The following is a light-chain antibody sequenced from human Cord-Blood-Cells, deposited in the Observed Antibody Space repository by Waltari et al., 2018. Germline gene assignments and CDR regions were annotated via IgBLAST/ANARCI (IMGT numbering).Light chain of an antibody. J-gene: IGLJ3*02. CDR3: AAWDDSLSGRV. V-gene: IGLV1-47*01. CDR1: SPNFRRNS. Sequence: QSVLTQPPSASGTPGQRVTIPCSGRSPNFRRNSVYWYQQLPGTAPKLLIYRNNQRPSGVPDRFSGSKSGTSASLAISGLRSEDEADYYCAAWDDSLSGRVFGGGTKLTVL. CDR2: RNN.